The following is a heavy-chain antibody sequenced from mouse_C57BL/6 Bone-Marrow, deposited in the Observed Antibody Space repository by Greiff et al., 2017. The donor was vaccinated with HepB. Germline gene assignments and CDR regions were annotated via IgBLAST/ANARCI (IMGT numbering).Heavy chain of an antibody. J-gene: IGHJ2*01. V-gene: IGHV5-17*01. Sequence: EVQVVESGGGLVKPGGSLKLSCAASGFTFSDYGMHWVRQAPEKGLEWVACISRGSSTIYYADTVKGRFTISRDNAKNTLFLQMTRLRSEDTAMYYCARATVGAYYFDYWGQGTTLTVSS. CDR2: ISRGSSTI. CDR1: GFTFSDYG. CDR3: ARATVGAYYFDY. D-gene: IGHD1-1*01.